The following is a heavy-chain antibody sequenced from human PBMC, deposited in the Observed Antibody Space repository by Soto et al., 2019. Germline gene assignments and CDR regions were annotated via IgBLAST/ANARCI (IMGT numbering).Heavy chain of an antibody. J-gene: IGHJ4*02. CDR3: ASGGYSSSWYEVDY. Sequence: QVQLVESGGGVVQPGRSLRLSCAASGFTFSSYAMHWVRQAPGKGLEWVAVISYDGSNKYYADSVKGRFTISRDNSKNTLYLQMNSLRAEDTAVYYCASGGYSSSWYEVDYWGQGTLVTVFS. D-gene: IGHD6-13*01. V-gene: IGHV3-30-3*01. CDR1: GFTFSSYA. CDR2: ISYDGSNK.